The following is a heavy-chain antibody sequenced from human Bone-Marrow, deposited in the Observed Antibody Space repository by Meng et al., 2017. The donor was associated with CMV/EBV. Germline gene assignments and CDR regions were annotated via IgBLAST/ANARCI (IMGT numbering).Heavy chain of an antibody. CDR3: ARDVGWFAHDY. Sequence: GGSLRLSCAASGFTFSYYYMSGVRQAPGKGLEWVANIKEDGSQKYYVDSVKGRFTISRDNADNSLYLQMNRLRAEDTAVYYCARDVGWFAHDYWGQGTLVTVSS. V-gene: IGHV3-7*01. J-gene: IGHJ4*02. D-gene: IGHD3-3*01. CDR1: GFTFSYYY. CDR2: IKEDGSQK.